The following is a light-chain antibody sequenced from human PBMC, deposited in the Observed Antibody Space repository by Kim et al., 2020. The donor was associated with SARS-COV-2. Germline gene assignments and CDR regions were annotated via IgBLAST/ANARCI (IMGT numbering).Light chain of an antibody. J-gene: IGKJ2*01. CDR1: QDISNY. V-gene: IGKV1-16*02. Sequence: DIQMTQSPSSLSASVGDRVTITCRASQDISNYLAWFQQKAGKAPKSLIDDASSLQSGVPSKFSGSGSGTEFTLTISSLQPEDFATYYCQQYHIYPNTCGQGTKLEI. CDR2: DAS. CDR3: QQYHIYPNT.